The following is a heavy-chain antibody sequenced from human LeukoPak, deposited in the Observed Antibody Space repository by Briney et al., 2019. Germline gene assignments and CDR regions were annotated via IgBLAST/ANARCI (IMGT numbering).Heavy chain of an antibody. CDR1: GYTFTSYY. Sequence: ASVKVSCKASGYTFTSYYMHWVRQDPGQGLEWMGIINPSGGSTSYAQKFQGRVTMTRDTSTSTVYTELSSLRSEDTAVYYCARAGGYGDVDYWGQGTLVTVSS. V-gene: IGHV1-46*01. D-gene: IGHD4-17*01. CDR2: INPSGGST. J-gene: IGHJ4*02. CDR3: ARAGGYGDVDY.